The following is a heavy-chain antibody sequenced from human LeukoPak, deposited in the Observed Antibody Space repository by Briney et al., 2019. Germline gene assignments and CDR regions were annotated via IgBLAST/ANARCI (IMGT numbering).Heavy chain of an antibody. CDR1: GFTFSRYA. V-gene: IGHV3-30*18. Sequence: QAGGSLRLSCAASGFTFSRYAMHWVRQAPGKGLEWVAVISDDGSNKYYADSVKGRFTISRDNSKNTLYLQLNSLRAEDTAVYYCANEVDSSGYYYVTPHAFDIWGQGTMVTVSS. D-gene: IGHD3-22*01. J-gene: IGHJ3*02. CDR2: ISDDGSNK. CDR3: ANEVDSSGYYYVTPHAFDI.